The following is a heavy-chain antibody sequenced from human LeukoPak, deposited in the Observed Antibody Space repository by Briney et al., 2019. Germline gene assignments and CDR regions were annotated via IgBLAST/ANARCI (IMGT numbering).Heavy chain of an antibody. CDR2: ISYDGSNK. CDR3: AKYGSAVAGTSELDY. D-gene: IGHD6-19*01. V-gene: IGHV3-30*18. Sequence: PGGSLRLSCAASGFTFSSYGMHWVRQAPGKGLEWVAVISYDGSNKYYADSVKGRFTISRDNSKNTLYLQMNSLRAEDTAVYYCAKYGSAVAGTSELDYWGQGTLVTVSS. CDR1: GFTFSSYG. J-gene: IGHJ4*02.